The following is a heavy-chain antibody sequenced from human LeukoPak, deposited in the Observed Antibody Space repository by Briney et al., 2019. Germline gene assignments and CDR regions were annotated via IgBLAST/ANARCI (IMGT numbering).Heavy chain of an antibody. CDR3: ARVLNYDFWSGYYSFDY. V-gene: IGHV1-2*02. D-gene: IGHD3-3*01. J-gene: IGHJ4*02. Sequence: ASVKVSCKASGYTFTSYDINWLRQAPGQGLEWMGWINPNSGGTNYAQKFQGRVTMTRDTSISTAYMELSRLRSDDTAVYYCARVLNYDFWSGYYSFDYWGQGTLVTVSS. CDR1: GYTFTSYD. CDR2: INPNSGGT.